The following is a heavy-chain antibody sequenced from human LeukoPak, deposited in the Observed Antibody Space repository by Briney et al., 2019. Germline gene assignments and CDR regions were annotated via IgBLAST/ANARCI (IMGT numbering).Heavy chain of an antibody. V-gene: IGHV1-18*01. CDR1: GYTFTSYG. J-gene: IGHJ5*02. CDR3: EREYDFWSGYFNWFDP. CDR2: ISAYNGNT. Sequence: ASVKVSCKASGYTFTSYGIRWVRQAPGQGLEWMGWISAYNGNTNYSQKLQGRVTMTTDTSTSTAYMELRSLRSDDTAVYYCEREYDFWSGYFNWFDPWGQGTLVTVSS. D-gene: IGHD3-3*01.